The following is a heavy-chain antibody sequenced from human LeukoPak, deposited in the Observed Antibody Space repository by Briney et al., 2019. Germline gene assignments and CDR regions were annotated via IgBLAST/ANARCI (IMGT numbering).Heavy chain of an antibody. V-gene: IGHV3-30*04. Sequence: PGRSLRLSCAPSGFTFSFYAMHWVRQAPGKGLEWMAFISNDGSTKYYADSVKGRFTISRDNSKNTLYLQMNSLRGEDTAVYYCARVSQTSRDGYNSAEYWGQGTLVTVSS. CDR3: ARVSQTSRDGYNSAEY. CDR2: ISNDGSTK. CDR1: GFTFSFYA. D-gene: IGHD5-24*01. J-gene: IGHJ4*02.